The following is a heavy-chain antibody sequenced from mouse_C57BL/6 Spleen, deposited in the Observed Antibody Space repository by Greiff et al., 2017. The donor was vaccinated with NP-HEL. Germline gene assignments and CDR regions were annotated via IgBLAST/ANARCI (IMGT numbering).Heavy chain of an antibody. V-gene: IGHV3-6*01. D-gene: IGHD1-1*01. CDR1: GYSITSGYY. Sequence: VQLKESGPGLVKPSQSLSLTCSVTGYSITSGYYWNWIRQFPGNKLEWMGYISYDGSNNYNPSLKNRISITRDTSKNQFFLKLNSVTTEDTATYYCARGITTVVAYFDYWGQVTTLTVSS. J-gene: IGHJ2*01. CDR2: ISYDGSN. CDR3: ARGITTVVAYFDY.